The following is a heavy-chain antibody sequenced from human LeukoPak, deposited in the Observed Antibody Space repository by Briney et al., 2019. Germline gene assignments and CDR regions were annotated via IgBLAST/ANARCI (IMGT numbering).Heavy chain of an antibody. D-gene: IGHD2-2*01. CDR2: IIPILGIA. CDR1: GGTFSSYT. CDR3: ARDAGDCSSTSCCWRGHWFDP. Sequence: SVKVSCKASGGTFSSYTISWVRQAPGQGLEWMGRIIPILGIANYAQKFQGRVTITADKSTSTAYMELSSLRSEDTAVYYCARDAGDCSSTSCCWRGHWFDPWGQGTLVTVSS. V-gene: IGHV1-69*04. J-gene: IGHJ5*02.